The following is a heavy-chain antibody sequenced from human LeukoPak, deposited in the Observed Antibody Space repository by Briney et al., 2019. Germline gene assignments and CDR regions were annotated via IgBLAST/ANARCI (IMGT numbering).Heavy chain of an antibody. Sequence: PGGSLRLSCAASGFIFSSYAMSWVRQAPGKGLEWVSAISGSGDSTYYADSVKGRFTISRDNSKNTLYLQMNTLRAEDTAIYFCAKEVGTIVVVVAVNNWFGPWGQGSLVTVSS. CDR3: AKEVGTIVVVVAVNNWFGP. CDR2: ISGSGDST. J-gene: IGHJ5*02. D-gene: IGHD2-15*01. V-gene: IGHV3-23*01. CDR1: GFIFSSYA.